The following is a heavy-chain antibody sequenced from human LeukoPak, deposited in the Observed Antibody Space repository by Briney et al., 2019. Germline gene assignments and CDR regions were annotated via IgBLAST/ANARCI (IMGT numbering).Heavy chain of an antibody. CDR3: ARLQLERQN. CDR1: GGSFSGYY. Sequence: PSETLSLTCAVYGGSFSGYYWSWIRQPPGKGLEWIGETNHSGSTNYNPSLKSRVTISVDTSKNQFSLKLSSVTAADTAVYYCARLQLERQNWGQGTLVTVSS. J-gene: IGHJ4*02. D-gene: IGHD1-1*01. CDR2: TNHSGST. V-gene: IGHV4-34*01.